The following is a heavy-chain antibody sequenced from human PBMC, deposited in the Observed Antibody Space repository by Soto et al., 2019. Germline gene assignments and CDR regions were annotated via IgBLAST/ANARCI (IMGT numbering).Heavy chain of an antibody. CDR1: GDSISRYY. CDR2: IFYNGNT. J-gene: IGHJ2*01. D-gene: IGHD3-3*01. CDR3: ARGLRFYYYFDP. Sequence: QVQLQESGPVLVKPSVTLSLTCTVSGDSISRYYWSWIRQPPGKGLEGVGYIFYNGNTKYNPSLKSQVTINVDTSKNQIPLKLNSVTAADTAVYYCARGLRFYYYFDPWGRGTLVTVSS. V-gene: IGHV4-59*13.